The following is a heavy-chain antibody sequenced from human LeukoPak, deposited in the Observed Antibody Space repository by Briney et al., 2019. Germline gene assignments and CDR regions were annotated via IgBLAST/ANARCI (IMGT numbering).Heavy chain of an antibody. J-gene: IGHJ4*02. V-gene: IGHV1-2*02. CDR1: GYTFTGYY. Sequence: GASVKVSCKASGYTFTGYYMHWVRQAPGQGLEWMGWINPNSGGTNYAQKFQGRVTMTRDTSISTAYMELRRLRSDDTAVYYCARVDYGGNSGDYWGQGTLVTVSS. CDR3: ARVDYGGNSGDY. CDR2: INPNSGGT. D-gene: IGHD4-23*01.